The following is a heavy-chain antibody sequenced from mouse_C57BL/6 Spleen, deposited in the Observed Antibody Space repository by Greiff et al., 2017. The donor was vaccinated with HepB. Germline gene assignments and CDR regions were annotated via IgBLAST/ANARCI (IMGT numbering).Heavy chain of an antibody. Sequence: VQLKESGGGLVQPKGSLKLSCAASGFSFNTYAMNWVRQAPGKGLEWVARIRSKSNNYATYYADSVKDRFTISRDDSESMLYLQMNNLKTEDTAMYYCVGLLSWFAYWGQGTLVTVSA. V-gene: IGHV10-1*01. CDR2: IRSKSNNYAT. CDR1: GFSFNTYA. D-gene: IGHD2-1*01. CDR3: VGLLSWFAY. J-gene: IGHJ3*01.